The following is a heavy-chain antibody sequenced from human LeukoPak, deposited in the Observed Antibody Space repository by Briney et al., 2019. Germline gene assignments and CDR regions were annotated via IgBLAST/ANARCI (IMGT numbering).Heavy chain of an antibody. V-gene: IGHV1-18*01. J-gene: IGHJ5*02. CDR3: ARLRSYSPARGIKIAAAGTEFDL. Sequence: ASVKVSCKASGYTFTSYGISWVRQAPGQGLEWMGWISAYNGNTNYAQKLQGRVTMTTDTSTSTAYVELRSLRSDDTAVYYCARLRSYSPARGIKIAAAGTEFDLWGRGTLVTVSS. CDR2: ISAYNGNT. D-gene: IGHD6-13*01. CDR1: GYTFTSYG.